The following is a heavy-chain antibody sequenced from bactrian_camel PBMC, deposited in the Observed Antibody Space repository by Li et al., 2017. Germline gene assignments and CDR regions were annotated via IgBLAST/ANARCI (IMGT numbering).Heavy chain of an antibody. D-gene: IGHD5*01. CDR2: FASDGRT. V-gene: IGHV3S9*01. J-gene: IGHJ4*01. Sequence: HVQLVESGGGSVQSGGSLRLSCAYSGYAYSSFCMAWFRQVPGKEREGVAVFASDGRTKYADSVKGRFTISRDNHKDTVYLQSDSLKTEDMAMYYCVPTSGWVLYEYTYWGQGTQVTVS. CDR1: GYAYSSFC. CDR3: VPTSGWVLYEYTY.